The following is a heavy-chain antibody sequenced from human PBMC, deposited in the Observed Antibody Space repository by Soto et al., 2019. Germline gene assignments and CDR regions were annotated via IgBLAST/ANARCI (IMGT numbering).Heavy chain of an antibody. V-gene: IGHV3-33*01. Sequence: PGGSLRLSCAASGFTFSSYGMHWVRQAPGKGLEWVAVIWYDGSNKYYADSVKGRFTISRDNSKNTLYLQMNSLRAEDTAVYYCARADKDSRVYSMDVWGQGTTVTVSS. CDR3: ARADKDSRVYSMDV. J-gene: IGHJ6*02. CDR1: GFTFSSYG. CDR2: IWYDGSNK. D-gene: IGHD2-8*01.